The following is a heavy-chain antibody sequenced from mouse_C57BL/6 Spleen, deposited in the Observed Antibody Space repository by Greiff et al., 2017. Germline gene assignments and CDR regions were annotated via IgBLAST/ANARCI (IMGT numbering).Heavy chain of an antibody. CDR1: GYAFSSSW. V-gene: IGHV1-82*01. D-gene: IGHD3-2*02. J-gene: IGHJ4*01. Sequence: QVQLKQSGPELVKPGASVKISCTASGYAFSSSWMNWVKQRPGKGLEWIGRIYPGDGDTNYNGKFKGKATLTADKSSSTAYMQLSSLTSEDSAVYFCARGTAQATWNYAMDDWGQGTSVTVSS. CDR3: ARGTAQATWNYAMDD. CDR2: IYPGDGDT.